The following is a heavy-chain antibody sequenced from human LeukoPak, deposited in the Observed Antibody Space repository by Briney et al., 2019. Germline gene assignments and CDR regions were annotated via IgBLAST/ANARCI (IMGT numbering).Heavy chain of an antibody. CDR2: INPSGGST. V-gene: IGHV1-46*01. CDR1: GYTFTSYY. CDR3: ARERYYYDSSGYPF. J-gene: IGHJ3*01. D-gene: IGHD3-22*01. Sequence: ASVKVSCKASGYTFTSYYMHWVRQAPGQGLEWMGIINPSGGSTSYAQKFQGRVTMTTDTSTSTAYMELSRLRSDDTAVYYCARERYYYDSSGYPFWGQGTMVTVSS.